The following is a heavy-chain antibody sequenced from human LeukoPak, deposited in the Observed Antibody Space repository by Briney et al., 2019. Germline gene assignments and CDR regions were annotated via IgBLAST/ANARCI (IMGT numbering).Heavy chain of an antibody. Sequence: PSETLSLTCTVSGGSLSSYYWSWIRQPAGKGLEWIGRIYTSGSTNYNPSLKSRVTMSVDTSKNQFSLKLSSVTAADTAVYYCARDFGYGRLRDYGMDVWGQGTTVTVSS. CDR2: IYTSGST. J-gene: IGHJ6*02. CDR1: GGSLSSYY. CDR3: ARDFGYGRLRDYGMDV. D-gene: IGHD5-12*01. V-gene: IGHV4-4*07.